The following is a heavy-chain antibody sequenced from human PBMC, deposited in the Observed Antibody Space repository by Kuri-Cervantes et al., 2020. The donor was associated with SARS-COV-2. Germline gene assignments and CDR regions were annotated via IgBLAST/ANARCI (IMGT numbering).Heavy chain of an antibody. Sequence: ESLKISCVVSGGAINTYDWWTWVRQPPGKGLRWIGEIFHDGSTKFNPSLSLKGRVTMSLDKSKNQFSLNLTSVTAADTAVYYCARESTYTFDIWGQGTLVTVSS. CDR2: IFHDGST. V-gene: IGHV4/OR15-8*01. CDR1: GGAINTYDW. D-gene: IGHD2-2*02. J-gene: IGHJ3*02. CDR3: ARESTYTFDI.